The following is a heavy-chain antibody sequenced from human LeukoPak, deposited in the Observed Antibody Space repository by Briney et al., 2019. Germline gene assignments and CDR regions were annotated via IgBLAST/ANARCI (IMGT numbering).Heavy chain of an antibody. CDR2: INSGGSGT. CDR3: ARSFPSGRPSYFDY. D-gene: IGHD6-25*01. Sequence: GGSLRLSCAASGFNFASNWMHWVRQTPGKGLVWVSRINSGGSGTSYADSVEGRFTISRDNAKNTLYLQMNSLRAEDTAVYYCARSFPSGRPSYFDYWGQGTLVTVSS. CDR1: GFNFASNW. V-gene: IGHV3-74*01. J-gene: IGHJ4*02.